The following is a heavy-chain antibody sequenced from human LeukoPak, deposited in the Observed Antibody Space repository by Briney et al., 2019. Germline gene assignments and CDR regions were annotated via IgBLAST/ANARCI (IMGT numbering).Heavy chain of an antibody. CDR1: GGTFSSYA. CDR3: ARGYYGDRFDY. CDR2: IIPIFSTA. J-gene: IGHJ4*02. Sequence: SVKVSCKASGGTFSSYAISWVRQAPGQGLEWMGGIIPIFSTANYAQKFQGRVTITADKSTSTAYMELSSLRSEDTAVYYCARGYYGDRFDYWGQGTLVTVSS. V-gene: IGHV1-69*06. D-gene: IGHD4-17*01.